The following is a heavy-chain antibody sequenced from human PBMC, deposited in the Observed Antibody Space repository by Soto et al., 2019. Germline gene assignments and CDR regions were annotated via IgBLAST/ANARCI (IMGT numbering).Heavy chain of an antibody. CDR3: ARSPRWSGLANWFDP. CDR1: GGSFSGYY. CDR2: INHSGST. Sequence: LSLTCGVYGGSFSGYYWSWIRQPPGKGLEWIGEINHSGSTDYNPSLTSRVTISIDTSKNRFSLKLTSVTAADTAVYFCARSPRWSGLANWFDPWGQGTLVTVSS. J-gene: IGHJ5*02. D-gene: IGHD2-15*01. V-gene: IGHV4-34*01.